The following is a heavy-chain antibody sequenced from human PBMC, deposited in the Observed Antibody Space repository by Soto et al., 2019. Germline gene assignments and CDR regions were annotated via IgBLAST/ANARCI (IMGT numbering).Heavy chain of an antibody. CDR1: GGSISSGDYY. CDR3: ATTLLPEYYFDY. J-gene: IGHJ4*02. D-gene: IGHD2-21*02. Sequence: QVQLQESGPGLVKPSQTLSLTCTVPGGSISSGDYYWSWIRQPPGKGLAWIGYIYYSGSTYYNPSLKSRVTISVDTSKNQFSLKLSSVTAADTAVYYCATTLLPEYYFDYWGQGTLVTVSS. CDR2: IYYSGST. V-gene: IGHV4-30-4*01.